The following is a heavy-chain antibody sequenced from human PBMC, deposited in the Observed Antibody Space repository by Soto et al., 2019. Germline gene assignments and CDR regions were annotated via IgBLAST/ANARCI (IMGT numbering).Heavy chain of an antibody. Sequence: SETLSLTCTVSGGSISSGGYYWSWIRQHPGKGLEWIGYIYYSGSTYYNPSLKSRVTISVDTSKNQFSLKLSSVTAADTAVYYCARVDAPGYCSGGSCPAGGYYYMDVWGKGTTVTVSS. CDR2: IYYSGST. D-gene: IGHD2-15*01. J-gene: IGHJ6*03. CDR3: ARVDAPGYCSGGSCPAGGYYYMDV. V-gene: IGHV4-31*03. CDR1: GGSISSGGYY.